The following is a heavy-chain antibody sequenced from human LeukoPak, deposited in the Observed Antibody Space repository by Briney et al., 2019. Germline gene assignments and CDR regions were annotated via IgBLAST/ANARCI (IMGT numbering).Heavy chain of an antibody. CDR1: GFTFSSYS. Sequence: PGGSLRLSCAASGFTFSSYSMNWVRQAPGKGLEWVSSISSSSSYIYYADSVKGRFTISRDNAKNSLYLQMNSLRAEDTAVYYCARDKRDYDFWSGYYDSADAFDIWGQGTMVTVSS. D-gene: IGHD3-3*01. CDR2: ISSSSSYI. CDR3: ARDKRDYDFWSGYYDSADAFDI. J-gene: IGHJ3*02. V-gene: IGHV3-21*01.